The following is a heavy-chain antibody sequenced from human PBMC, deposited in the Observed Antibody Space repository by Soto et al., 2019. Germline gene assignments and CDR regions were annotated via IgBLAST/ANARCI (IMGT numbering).Heavy chain of an antibody. CDR3: ARAADYDILTGYPLHNYFDY. V-gene: IGHV1-69*12. CDR1: GGTISSYA. D-gene: IGHD3-9*01. CDR2: IIPIFGTA. Sequence: QVQLVQSGAEVKKPGSSVKVSCKASGGTISSYAISWVRQAPGQGLEWMGGIIPIFGTANYAQKFQGRVTITADESTSTAYMELSSLRSEDTAVYYCARAADYDILTGYPLHNYFDYWGQGTLVTVSS. J-gene: IGHJ4*02.